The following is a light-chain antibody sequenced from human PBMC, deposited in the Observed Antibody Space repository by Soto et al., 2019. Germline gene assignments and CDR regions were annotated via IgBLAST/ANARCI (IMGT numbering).Light chain of an antibody. CDR1: SSDVGGYNY. J-gene: IGLJ3*02. V-gene: IGLV2-14*01. Sequence: SVLTQPASVSGSPGQSITISCTGTSSDVGGYNYVSWYQQHPGKAPKLMIYEVSNRPSGVSNRFSGSKSGNTASLTISGLQAEDEAEYYCSSYTSSSTWVFGGGTKLTVL. CDR2: EVS. CDR3: SSYTSSSTWV.